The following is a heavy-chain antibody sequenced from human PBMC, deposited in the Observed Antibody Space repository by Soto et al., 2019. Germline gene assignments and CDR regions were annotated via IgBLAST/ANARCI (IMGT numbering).Heavy chain of an antibody. CDR3: ARHLPPRTLYYILTGYYKGGVDY. D-gene: IGHD3-9*01. V-gene: IGHV1-18*01. Sequence: ASVKVSCKASGYALTSYCISGVRQAPGQGLEWTGWLSAYNGNTNYAQELQGRVTMTKETSTSTAYMELRNLRSDDTAVYYCARHLPPRTLYYILTGYYKGGVDYWGQ. CDR1: GYALTSYC. J-gene: IGHJ4*01. CDR2: LSAYNGNT.